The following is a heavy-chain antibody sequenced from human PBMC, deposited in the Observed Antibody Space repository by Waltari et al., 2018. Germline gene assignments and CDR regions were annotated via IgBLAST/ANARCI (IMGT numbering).Heavy chain of an antibody. D-gene: IGHD3-3*01. V-gene: IGHV4-59*01. CDR3: ARWSRHYDFWSGYYLDGMDV. CDR1: GGSISSYY. CDR2: IYYSGST. Sequence: QVQLQESGPGLVKPSETLSLPCTVSGGSISSYYWSWIRQPPGKGLEWIGYIYYSGSTNYNPSLKSRVTISVDTSKNQFSLKLSSVTAADTAVYYCARWSRHYDFWSGYYLDGMDVWGQGTTVTVSS. J-gene: IGHJ6*02.